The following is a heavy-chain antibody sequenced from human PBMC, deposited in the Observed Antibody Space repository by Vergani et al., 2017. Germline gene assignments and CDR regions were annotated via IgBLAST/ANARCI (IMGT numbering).Heavy chain of an antibody. CDR1: GGSFSGYY. CDR2: INHSGST. V-gene: IGHV4-34*01. J-gene: IGHJ6*03. Sequence: QVQLQQWGAGLLKPSETLSLTCAVYGGSFSGYYWSWIRQPPGKGLEWIGEINHSGSTNYNPSLKSRVTISVDTSKNQFSLKLSSVTAADTAVYYCAREPCRGGSCYSRSPYYYYMDVWGKGTTVTVSS. D-gene: IGHD2-15*01. CDR3: AREPCRGGSCYSRSPYYYYMDV.